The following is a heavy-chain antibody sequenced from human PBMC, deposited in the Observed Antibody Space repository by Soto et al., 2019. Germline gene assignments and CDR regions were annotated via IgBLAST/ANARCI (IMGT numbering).Heavy chain of an antibody. CDR2: IYYSGSI. CDR1: GGSISSYN. J-gene: IGHJ4*02. CDR3: ARESPGCSGGSCYTIFDY. D-gene: IGHD2-15*01. Sequence: SETLSLTCTVSGGSISSYNWSWIRQPPGQGLEWIGYIYYSGSINSNPSPKSRVTISVDTSKSQFSLKLSSVTAADTDVFYCARESPGCSGGSCYTIFDYWGQVTLVTDSS. V-gene: IGHV4-59*01.